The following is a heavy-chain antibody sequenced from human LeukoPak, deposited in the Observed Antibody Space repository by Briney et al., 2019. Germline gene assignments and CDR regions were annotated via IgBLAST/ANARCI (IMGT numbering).Heavy chain of an antibody. Sequence: SETLSLTCTVSRGSISGSIRSYYWSWLRQPPGKGLEWIGYISSSVSVNDKPSLRSRVTISVDTSKNQFFLNLSSVTAADTAVYYCARIPLGYSGAYYFDYWGQGTLVTVSP. CDR1: RGSISGSIRSYY. CDR3: ARIPLGYSGAYYFDY. V-gene: IGHV4-4*09. CDR2: ISSSVSV. J-gene: IGHJ4*02. D-gene: IGHD5-12*01.